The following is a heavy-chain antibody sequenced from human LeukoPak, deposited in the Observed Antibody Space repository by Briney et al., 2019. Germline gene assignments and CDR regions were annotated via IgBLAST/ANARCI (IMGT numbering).Heavy chain of an antibody. D-gene: IGHD6-19*01. J-gene: IGHJ1*01. CDR1: GFTFSSYA. CDR3: ARDGDPESPYSSGWYALEH. Sequence: GGSLRLSCAASGFTFSSYAMHWVRQAPGKGLEWVAVISFDDGSKKYYADSVKGRFTISRDNSKNTLYLQMNSLRAEDTAMYYCARDGDPESPYSSGWYALEHWGQGTLVTVSS. V-gene: IGHV3-30*04. CDR2: ISFDDGSKK.